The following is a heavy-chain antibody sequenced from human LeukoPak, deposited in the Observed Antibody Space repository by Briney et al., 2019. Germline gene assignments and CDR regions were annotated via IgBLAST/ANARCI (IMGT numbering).Heavy chain of an antibody. CDR1: GYTFTSYG. D-gene: IGHD3-3*01. CDR3: ARDSISEWSTINWFDP. V-gene: IGHV1-18*01. CDR2: ISAYNGNT. J-gene: IGHJ5*02. Sequence: ASVKVSCKASGYTFTSYGISWVRQAPGQGLEWMGWISAYNGNTNYAQKLQGRVTMTTDTSTSTAYMELRSLRSDDTAVYYCARDSISEWSTINWFDPWGQGTLVTVSS.